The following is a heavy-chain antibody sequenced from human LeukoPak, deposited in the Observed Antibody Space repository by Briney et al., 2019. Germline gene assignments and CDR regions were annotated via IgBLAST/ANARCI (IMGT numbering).Heavy chain of an antibody. CDR2: ISGSGGNT. Sequence: GESLRLSCAASGFSFSNYAMSWVRLAPGKGLEWVSAISGSGGNTYYADSVKGRLTISRDNSKNTLYLQMNSLRAEDTAVVYCAKGGYGSGYPYYFDYWGQGTLVTVSS. V-gene: IGHV3-23*01. D-gene: IGHD3-10*01. J-gene: IGHJ4*02. CDR3: AKGGYGSGYPYYFDY. CDR1: GFSFSNYA.